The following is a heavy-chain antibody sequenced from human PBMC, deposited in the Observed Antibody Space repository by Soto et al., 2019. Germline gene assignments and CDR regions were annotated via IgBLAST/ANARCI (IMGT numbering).Heavy chain of an antibody. CDR2: INPNTGKT. J-gene: IGHJ6*02. CDR1: GYTFTNYD. Sequence: ASVKVSCKASGYTFTNYDINWVRQATGQGPERMGWINPNTGKTGYAQKFQGRVTMTRNTSTSTAYMELTSLTSEDTAVFYCARNGICLSPLSDYDYVMYVWGQGTMVTXSS. CDR3: ARNGICLSPLSDYDYVMYV. V-gene: IGHV1-8*01. D-gene: IGHD2-15*01.